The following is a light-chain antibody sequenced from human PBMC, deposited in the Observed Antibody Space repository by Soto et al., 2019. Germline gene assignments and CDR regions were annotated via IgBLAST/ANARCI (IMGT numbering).Light chain of an antibody. CDR2: DAS. J-gene: IGKJ5*01. V-gene: IGKV3D-15*01. Sequence: EIILTQSPGTLSLSPGERATLSCRASQSVSSSYLAWYQQKPGQAPRLLIFDASQRATGIPARFSGSGSGTEFTLTISSLQSEDFAVYYCQQYNNWPLITFGQGTRLEIK. CDR3: QQYNNWPLIT. CDR1: QSVSSSY.